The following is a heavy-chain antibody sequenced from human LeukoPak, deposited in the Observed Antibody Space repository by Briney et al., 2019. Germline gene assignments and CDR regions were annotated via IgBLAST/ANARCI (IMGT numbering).Heavy chain of an antibody. CDR3: ARDRMRRDGYNEFDY. CDR1: GFSFSSYW. Sequence: GGSLRLSCAASGFSFSSYWMSWVRQTPGKGLEWVANIKQDGSEIYYVGAVKGRFTISRDNAKNSLYLQMSSLRVEDTALYYCARDRMRRDGYNEFDYWGQGTLVTVSS. J-gene: IGHJ4*02. V-gene: IGHV3-7*01. D-gene: IGHD5-24*01. CDR2: IKQDGSEI.